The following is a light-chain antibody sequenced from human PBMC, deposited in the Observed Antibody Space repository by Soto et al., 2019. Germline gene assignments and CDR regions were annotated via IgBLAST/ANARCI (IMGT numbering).Light chain of an antibody. CDR2: RAS. V-gene: IGKV1-5*03. Sequence: DIQMTQSPSALSASVGDRVTITCRASQSISSWLAWYQQKPGKAPKLLIYRASTLESGVPSRFGGAESGTEFTLTISSLQPDDFATYYCQQYSGIWTVVQGTKVDIK. CDR1: QSISSW. CDR3: QQYSGIWT. J-gene: IGKJ1*01.